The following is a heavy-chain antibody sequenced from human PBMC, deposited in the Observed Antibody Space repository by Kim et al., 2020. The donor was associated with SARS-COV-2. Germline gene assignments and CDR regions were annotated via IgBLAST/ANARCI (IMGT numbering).Heavy chain of an antibody. D-gene: IGHD3-10*01. J-gene: IGHJ4*01. CDR1: GGSFSGYY. Sequence: SETLSLTCAVYGGSFSGYYWSWIRQPPGKGLEWIGEINHSGSTNYYPSLKSRVTISLDTSKNQFSLKLSSVTAADTAVYYCARGFKYYYGSGSHYYFDY. CDR2: INHSGST. CDR3: ARGFKYYYGSGSHYYFDY. V-gene: IGHV4-34*01.